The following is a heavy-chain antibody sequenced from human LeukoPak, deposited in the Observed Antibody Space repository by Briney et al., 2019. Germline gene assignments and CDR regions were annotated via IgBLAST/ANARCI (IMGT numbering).Heavy chain of an antibody. CDR3: ARDVAREFDY. V-gene: IGHV1-46*01. CDR1: GYIFISYY. Sequence: GASVKVSCKASGYIFISYYIHWVRQAPGQGLEWMGVINPSDGSTNYAQKYQDRFTMTRDTSTRTVYMQLSSLRSDDTAVYYCARDVAREFDYWGQGTLVTVSS. CDR2: INPSDGST. J-gene: IGHJ4*02.